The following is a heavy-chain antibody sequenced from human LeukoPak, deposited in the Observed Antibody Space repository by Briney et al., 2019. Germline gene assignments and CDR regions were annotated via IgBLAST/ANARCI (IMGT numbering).Heavy chain of an antibody. CDR3: AREGGLEDYVWGSYLPFDY. D-gene: IGHD3-16*02. Sequence: SETLSLTCTVSGGSISSYYWGWIRQPPGKGLEWIGSIYYSGSTYYNPSLKSRVTISVDTSKNQFSLKLSSVTAADTAVYYCAREGGLEDYVWGSYLPFDYWGQGTLVTVSS. CDR2: IYYSGST. V-gene: IGHV4-39*07. J-gene: IGHJ4*02. CDR1: GGSISSYY.